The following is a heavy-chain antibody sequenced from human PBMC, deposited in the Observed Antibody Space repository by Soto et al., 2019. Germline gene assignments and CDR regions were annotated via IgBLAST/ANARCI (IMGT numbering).Heavy chain of an antibody. CDR3: AREPEGLDY. J-gene: IGHJ4*02. V-gene: IGHV3-7*01. CDR1: GFTFSSYW. CDR2: IKYDGSEK. Sequence: GGSLRLSCAASGFTFSSYWMSWVRQAPGKGLEWVANIKYDGSEKYYVDSVKGRFTISRDNARNSLSLQMNSLRAEDTAVYYCAREPEGLDYWGPGTLVTVSS.